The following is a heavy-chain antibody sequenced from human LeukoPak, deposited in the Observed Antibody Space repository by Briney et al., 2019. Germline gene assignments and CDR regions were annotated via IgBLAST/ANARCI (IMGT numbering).Heavy chain of an antibody. Sequence: VGSLRLSCAASGFTFDDYTMLWVRQAQGKGLEWVSLISWDGGSTYYADSVKGRFTISRDNSKNSLYLQMNSLRTEDTALYYCAKDFQVGYSSGWYDYWGQGTLVTVSS. V-gene: IGHV3-43*01. CDR1: GFTFDDYT. J-gene: IGHJ4*02. D-gene: IGHD6-19*01. CDR3: AKDFQVGYSSGWYDY. CDR2: ISWDGGST.